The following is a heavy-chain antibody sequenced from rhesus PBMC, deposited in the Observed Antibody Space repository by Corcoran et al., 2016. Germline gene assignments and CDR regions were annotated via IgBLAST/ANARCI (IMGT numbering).Heavy chain of an antibody. Sequence: EVQLVESGGGLAKPGGSLRLSCAAFGFSFSDYYMYWVRPAPGKGLEWVSGISYTGGSTYYADSVKGRFTISRENAKNTLYLQMDSLRAEDTAVYYCARYDCSSTYCSAFDYWGQGVLVTVSS. CDR2: ISYTGGST. CDR1: GFSFSDYY. V-gene: IGHV3S18*01. J-gene: IGHJ4*01. CDR3: ARYDCSSTYCSAFDY. D-gene: IGHD2-15*01.